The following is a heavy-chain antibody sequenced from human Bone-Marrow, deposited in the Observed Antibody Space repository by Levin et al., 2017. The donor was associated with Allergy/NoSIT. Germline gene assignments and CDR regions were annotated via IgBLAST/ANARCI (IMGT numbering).Heavy chain of an antibody. V-gene: IGHV1-8*01. CDR1: GYTFTSYD. D-gene: IGHD1-1*01. J-gene: IGHJ5*02. CDR2: MNPNSGNT. CDR3: ARNPPKTGWFDP. Sequence: EASVKVSCKASGYTFTSYDINWVRQAPGQGLEWMGWMNPNSGNTGYAQRFQGRVTMTRSASINTAYMELSSLTYEDTAVYYCARNPPKTGWFDPWGQGTLVTVSS.